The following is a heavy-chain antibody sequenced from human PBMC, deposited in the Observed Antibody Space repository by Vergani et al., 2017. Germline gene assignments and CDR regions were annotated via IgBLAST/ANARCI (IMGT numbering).Heavy chain of an antibody. Sequence: EVQLLESGGGLVQPGGSLRLSCAASGFTFSSYAMSWVRQAPGKGLEWVSAISGSGGSTYYADSVKGRFTISRDNSKKPLYLQMNSLRAEDTAVYYCAKLRRYSSSSDFDYWGQGTLVTVSS. V-gene: IGHV3-23*01. CDR3: AKLRRYSSSSDFDY. CDR2: ISGSGGST. D-gene: IGHD6-6*01. CDR1: GFTFSSYA. J-gene: IGHJ4*02.